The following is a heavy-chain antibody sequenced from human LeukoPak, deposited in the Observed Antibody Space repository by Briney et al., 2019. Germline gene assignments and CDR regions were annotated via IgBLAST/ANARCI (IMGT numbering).Heavy chain of an antibody. D-gene: IGHD2-8*01. V-gene: IGHV3-53*01. J-gene: IGHJ4*02. CDR3: ARGYCTNGVCFDS. CDR2: IYSAGRT. CDR1: GFTVSSNY. Sequence: PGGSLRLSCAASGFTVSSNYMTWVRQAPGRGLQWVSLIYSAGRTNYADSVKGRLTISRDNSKNTLFLQMNSLRAEDTAVYYCARGYCTNGVCFDSWGQGTLVTVSS.